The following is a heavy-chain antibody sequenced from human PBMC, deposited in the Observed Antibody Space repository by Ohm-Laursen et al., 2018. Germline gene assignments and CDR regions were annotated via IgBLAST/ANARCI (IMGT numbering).Heavy chain of an antibody. CDR1: GFTFSSYA. J-gene: IGHJ3*02. CDR3: ARIPYYYDSSGYHYYAFDI. Sequence: SLRLSCAASGFTFSSYAMNWVRQAPGKGLEWVSSISSSSSYIYYADSVKGRFTISRDNAKNSLYLQMNSLRAEDTAVYYCARIPYYYDSSGYHYYAFDIWDQGTMVTVSS. D-gene: IGHD3-22*01. V-gene: IGHV3-21*01. CDR2: ISSSSSYI.